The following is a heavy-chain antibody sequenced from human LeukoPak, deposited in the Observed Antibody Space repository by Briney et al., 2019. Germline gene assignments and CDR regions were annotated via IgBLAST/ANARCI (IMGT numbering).Heavy chain of an antibody. CDR3: ARFQSLYEIPRSDI. J-gene: IGHJ3*02. Sequence: SETLSLTCTVSGGSMSSGDYYYTWIRQPPGKGLEWIGFIYNSGSPYYTPSLKSRSTISIDTSKNQFSLKLRSVTSADTAVDYCARFQSLYEIPRSDIGAPGTMVTFSS. CDR1: GGSMSSGDYY. CDR2: IYNSGSP. D-gene: IGHD3-16*01. V-gene: IGHV4-30-4*08.